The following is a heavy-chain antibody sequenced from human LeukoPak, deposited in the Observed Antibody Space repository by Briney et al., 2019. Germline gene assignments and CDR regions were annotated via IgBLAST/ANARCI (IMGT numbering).Heavy chain of an antibody. V-gene: IGHV3-53*01. CDR2: IYSGGST. CDR3: ARHSSSWNSLGN. D-gene: IGHD6-13*01. Sequence: PGGSLRLSCAASGFTVSSNYMSWVRQAPGKGLEWVSVIYSGGSTYYADSVKGRFTISRDNSKNTLYLQMNSLRAEDTAVYYCARHSSSWNSLGNWGQGTLVTVSS. CDR1: GFTVSSNY. J-gene: IGHJ4*02.